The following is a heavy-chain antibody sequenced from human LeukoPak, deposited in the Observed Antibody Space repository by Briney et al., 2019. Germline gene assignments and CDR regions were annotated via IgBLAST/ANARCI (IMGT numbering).Heavy chain of an antibody. J-gene: IGHJ6*03. Sequence: PSETLSLTCTVSGGSISSYYWSWIRQPAGKGLEWIGRIYTSGSTNYNPSLKSRVTISVDTSKNQFSLKLSSVTAADTAVYYCAAQLYKSSGWSYYYYYMDVWGKGTTVTVSS. V-gene: IGHV4-4*07. CDR3: AAQLYKSSGWSYYYYYMDV. D-gene: IGHD6-19*01. CDR1: GGSISSYY. CDR2: IYTSGST.